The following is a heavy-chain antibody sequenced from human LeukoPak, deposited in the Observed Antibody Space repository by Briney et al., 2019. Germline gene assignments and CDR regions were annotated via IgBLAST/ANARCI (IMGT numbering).Heavy chain of an antibody. CDR1: GGSFSGYY. D-gene: IGHD6-13*01. CDR3: ARPSAAEGGMDV. V-gene: IGHV4-34*01. CDR2: INHSGST. J-gene: IGHJ6*02. Sequence: SETPSLTCAVYGGSFSGYYWSWIRQPPGKGLEWIGEINHSGSTNYNPSLKSRVTISVDTSKNQFSLKLSSVTAADTAVYYCARPSAAEGGMDVWGQGTTVTVSS.